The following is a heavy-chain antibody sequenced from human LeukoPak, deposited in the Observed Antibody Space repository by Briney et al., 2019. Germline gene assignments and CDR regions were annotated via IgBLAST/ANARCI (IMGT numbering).Heavy chain of an antibody. CDR2: IYYSGST. CDR3: ASLTKGSDYYMDV. J-gene: IGHJ6*03. D-gene: IGHD3-10*01. V-gene: IGHV4-59*13. CDR1: GGSISSYY. Sequence: SETLSLTCTVSGGSISSYYWSLIRQPPGKGLEWIGYIYYSGSTNYNPSLKSRVTISVDTSKNQFSLKLSSVTAADTAVYYCASLTKGSDYYMDVWGKGTTVTVSS.